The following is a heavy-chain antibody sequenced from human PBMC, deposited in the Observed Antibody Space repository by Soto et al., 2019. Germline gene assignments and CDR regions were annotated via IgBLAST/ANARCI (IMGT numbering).Heavy chain of an antibody. D-gene: IGHD1-26*01. Sequence: EVELVQSGAEVKKPGESLKISCQASGYDFRTSWIGWVRQRPGTGLEWMAIIYPGDSDIKYSPSFQGQVTISVDKPMSIVFLQWGSLKASDTAMYYCVRRGDGSYDGPANFDYWGQGTLVTVPS. V-gene: IGHV5-51*01. CDR2: IYPGDSDI. CDR1: GYDFRTSW. CDR3: VRRGDGSYDGPANFDY. J-gene: IGHJ4*02.